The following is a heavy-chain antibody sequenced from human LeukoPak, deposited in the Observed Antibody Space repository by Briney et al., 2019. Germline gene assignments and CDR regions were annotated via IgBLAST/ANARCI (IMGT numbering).Heavy chain of an antibody. CDR3: ATGVLDN. Sequence: SETLSLTCTVSGGSISSYYWSWIRQPPVKGLEWIGYIYTSGSTNYNPSFKSRVTISVDTSKNQFSLKLSSVTAADAAVYYCATGVLDNWGQGTLVTVSS. CDR1: GGSISSYY. V-gene: IGHV4-4*09. D-gene: IGHD3-10*01. J-gene: IGHJ4*02. CDR2: IYTSGST.